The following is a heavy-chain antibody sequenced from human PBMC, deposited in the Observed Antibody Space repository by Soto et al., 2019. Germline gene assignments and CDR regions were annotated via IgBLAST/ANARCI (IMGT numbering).Heavy chain of an antibody. CDR3: ARDQGYSYGYVNGGKDPYYYYGMDV. CDR1: GGSISSGGYS. D-gene: IGHD5-18*01. CDR2: IYHSGST. J-gene: IGHJ6*02. Sequence: SETLSLTCAVSGGSISSGGYSWSWIRQPPGKGLEWIGYIYHSGSTYYNPSLKSRVTISVDTSKNQFSLKLSSVTAADTAVYYCARDQGYSYGYVNGGKDPYYYYGMDVWGQGTTVTVSS. V-gene: IGHV4-30-2*05.